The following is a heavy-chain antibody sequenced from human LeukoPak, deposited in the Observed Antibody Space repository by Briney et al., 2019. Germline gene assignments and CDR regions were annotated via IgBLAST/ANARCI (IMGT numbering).Heavy chain of an antibody. Sequence: PGGSLRLSCAASGFTFSNYGMHWVRQAPDKGLEWVGFIQYDSNNKYYADSVKGRFTISRDNAKNTLYLQMNSLRVEDTAVYYCVRGWSDYWGQGTLVTVSS. CDR1: GFTFSNYG. CDR2: IQYDSNNK. CDR3: VRGWSDY. V-gene: IGHV3-30*02. J-gene: IGHJ4*02. D-gene: IGHD2-15*01.